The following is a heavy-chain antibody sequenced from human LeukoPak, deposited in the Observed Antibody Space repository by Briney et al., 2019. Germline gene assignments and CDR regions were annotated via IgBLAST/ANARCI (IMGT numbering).Heavy chain of an antibody. Sequence: GGSLRLSCAASGFTFSDYYMSWIRQAPGKGLEWVSGISGSGESKFYADSVKGRFTVSRDNSKNTLYLQMNSLRVEDTAVYYCARGGYNWDTDAGWFDPWGLGTLVTVSS. D-gene: IGHD1/OR15-1a*01. CDR1: GFTFSDYY. V-gene: IGHV3-11*01. CDR2: ISGSGESK. J-gene: IGHJ5*02. CDR3: ARGGYNWDTDAGWFDP.